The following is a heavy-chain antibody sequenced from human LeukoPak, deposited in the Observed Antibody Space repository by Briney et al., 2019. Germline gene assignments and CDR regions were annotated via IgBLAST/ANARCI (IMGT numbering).Heavy chain of an antibody. CDR1: GGSISSGGYS. Sequence: SQTLSLTCAVSGGSISSGGYSWSWIRQPPGKGLGWIGYIYHSGSTYYNPSLKSRVTISVDRSKNQFSLKLSSVTAADTAVYYCARGVTIFGVMDVWGQGTTVTVSS. J-gene: IGHJ6*02. D-gene: IGHD3-3*01. CDR2: IYHSGST. V-gene: IGHV4-30-2*01. CDR3: ARGVTIFGVMDV.